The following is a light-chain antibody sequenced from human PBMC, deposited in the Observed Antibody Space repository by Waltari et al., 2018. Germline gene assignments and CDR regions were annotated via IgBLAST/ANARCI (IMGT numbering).Light chain of an antibody. CDR1: RSDVGGYTS. CDR3: SSYAGSNDYV. J-gene: IGLJ1*01. Sequence: QSALTQPPSASGSPGQSVTISCTGTRSDVGGYTSVSWYQQHPGKAPKLMIYEVSKRPSGVPDRFSGSKSGNTASLTVSGLQAEDEADYYCSSYAGSNDYVFGTGTKVTVL. CDR2: EVS. V-gene: IGLV2-8*01.